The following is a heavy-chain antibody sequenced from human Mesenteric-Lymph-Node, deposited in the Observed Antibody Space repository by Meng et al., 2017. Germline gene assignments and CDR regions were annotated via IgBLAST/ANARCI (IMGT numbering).Heavy chain of an antibody. CDR2: IKGNTGDP. J-gene: IGHJ4*02. CDR1: GYTFTSYA. D-gene: IGHD6-19*01. V-gene: IGHV7-4-1*02. Sequence: QAQLVQSGGEVKKPGASVKVSCKASGYTFTSYAINWVRQSPGQGLEWMGWIKGNTGDPAYAQGFTGRFVFSLDTSVSTAYLEISSLETEDTAVYYCARLSWGVTGNDYWGQGTLVTVSS. CDR3: ARLSWGVTGNDY.